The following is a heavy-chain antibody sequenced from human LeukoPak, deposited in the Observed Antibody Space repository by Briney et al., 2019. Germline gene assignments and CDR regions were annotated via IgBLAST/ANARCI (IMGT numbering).Heavy chain of an antibody. CDR1: GGSFSGYY. V-gene: IGHV4-34*01. D-gene: IGHD6-13*01. CDR2: INHSGST. Sequence: SETLSLTCAVYGGSFSGYYWSWIRQPPGKGLEWIGEINHSGSTNYNPSLKSRVTISVDTSKNQFSLKLSSVTAADTAVYYCASLPIAAAGTPYYYYGMDVWGQGTTVTVSS. J-gene: IGHJ6*02. CDR3: ASLPIAAAGTPYYYYGMDV.